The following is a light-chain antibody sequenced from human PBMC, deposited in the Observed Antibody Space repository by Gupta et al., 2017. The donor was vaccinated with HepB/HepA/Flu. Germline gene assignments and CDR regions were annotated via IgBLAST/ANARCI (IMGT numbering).Light chain of an antibody. CDR3: CSSSSSSTLYV. J-gene: IGLJ1*01. CDR2: DVS. Sequence: QSALTQPAFVSGSPGQSITISCTGTSSDIGTHNYVSWYQQNPGKAPKLIIHDVSDRPSGVSNRFSGSKSGNTASLTISGLQAEDEADYYCCSSSSSSTLYVFGTGTEVTVL. CDR1: SSDIGTHNY. V-gene: IGLV2-14*01.